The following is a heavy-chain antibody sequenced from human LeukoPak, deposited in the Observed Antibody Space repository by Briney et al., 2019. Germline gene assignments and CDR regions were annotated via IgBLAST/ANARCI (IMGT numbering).Heavy chain of an antibody. CDR1: GGSISTYY. Sequence: KPSEIPSLTCTVSGGSISTYYWTWIRQPPGKGLEWIGYIYYSGNTNYNPSLSSRVTISLDTSKSQFSLMLRSLTAADTAMYYCARRYTASPGERFDYWGQGILVIASS. CDR2: IYYSGNT. J-gene: IGHJ4*02. V-gene: IGHV4-59*08. CDR3: ARRYTASPGERFDY. D-gene: IGHD2-2*02.